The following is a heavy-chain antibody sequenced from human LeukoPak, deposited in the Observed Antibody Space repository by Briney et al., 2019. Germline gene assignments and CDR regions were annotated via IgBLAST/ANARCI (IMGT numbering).Heavy chain of an antibody. CDR3: ARPMWLRGYYYYMDV. J-gene: IGHJ6*03. CDR1: GGSISSSSYY. D-gene: IGHD5-12*01. Sequence: SETLSLTCTVSGGSISSSSYYWGWICQPPGKGLEWIGSIYYSGSTYYNPSLKSRVTISVDTSKNQFSLKLSSVTAADTAVYYCARPMWLRGYYYYMDVWGKGTTVTVSS. V-gene: IGHV4-39*01. CDR2: IYYSGST.